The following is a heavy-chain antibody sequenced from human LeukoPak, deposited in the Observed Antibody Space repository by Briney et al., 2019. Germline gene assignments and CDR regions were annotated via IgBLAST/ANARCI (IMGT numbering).Heavy chain of an antibody. CDR1: GYTFTSYD. D-gene: IGHD4-17*01. V-gene: IGHV1-8*03. CDR2: MNPNSGNT. J-gene: IGHJ3*02. CDR3: ARGYGDYETDAFDI. Sequence: ASVKVSCKASGYTFTSYDINWVRQATGQGLEWMGWMNPNSGNTGYAQKFQGRVTITRNTSTSAAYMELSSLRSEDTAVYYCARGYGDYETDAFDIWGQGTMVTVSS.